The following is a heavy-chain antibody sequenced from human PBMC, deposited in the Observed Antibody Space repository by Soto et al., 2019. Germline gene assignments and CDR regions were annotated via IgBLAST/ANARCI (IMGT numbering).Heavy chain of an antibody. J-gene: IGHJ4*02. CDR2: IYYSGTT. CDR3: ARETPYYSDSSGYYSSGYFEV. CDR1: ADSITTNTFF. Sequence: SETLSLTCTVSADSITTNTFFWDWIRQPPGKGLEGIGNIYYSGTTYYNPSLKSRVTRSVDRSKNQCPLKLSSGTAADTAVYYCARETPYYSDSSGYYSSGYFEVWGQGTLGTGS. D-gene: IGHD3-22*01. V-gene: IGHV4-39*06.